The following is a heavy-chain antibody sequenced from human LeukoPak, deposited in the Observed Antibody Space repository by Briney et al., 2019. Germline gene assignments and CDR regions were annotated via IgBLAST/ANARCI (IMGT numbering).Heavy chain of an antibody. CDR1: GFTFSSYA. CDR3: ARDRAVGPRDFDY. CDR2: ISGSGGST. V-gene: IGHV3-23*01. J-gene: IGHJ4*02. Sequence: GGSLRLSCAASGFTFSSYAMSWVRQAPGKGLEWVSGISGSGGSTYYADSVRGRFTISRDNSKNTLYLQMNSLRAEDTAVYYCARDRAVGPRDFDYWGQGTLVTVSS. D-gene: IGHD1-26*01.